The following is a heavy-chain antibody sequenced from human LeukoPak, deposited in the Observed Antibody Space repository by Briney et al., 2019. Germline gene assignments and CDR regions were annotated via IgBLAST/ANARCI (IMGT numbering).Heavy chain of an antibody. CDR1: GFTFSSYS. CDR2: ISSSSSYI. D-gene: IGHD2-2*01. CDR3: ARDLDIVVVPAATKRDY. V-gene: IGHV3-21*04. Sequence: GGSLRLSCAASGFTFSSYSMNWVRQAPGKGLEWVSSISSSSSYIYYAESVKGRFTISRDNSKNSLYLQMNSLRAEDTPVYYCARDLDIVVVPAATKRDYWGQGTLVTVSS. J-gene: IGHJ4*02.